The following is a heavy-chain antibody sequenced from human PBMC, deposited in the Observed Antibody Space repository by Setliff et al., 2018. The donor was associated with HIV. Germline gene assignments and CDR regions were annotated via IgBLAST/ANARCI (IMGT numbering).Heavy chain of an antibody. J-gene: IGHJ6*02. Sequence: TLSLTCTVSGGSLSDTSYYWAWIRQPPGKGLEWIGGVHDRGGTYNNPSLQSRVTLSVDTSKTHFFLKLTSVTAADTATYYCARGLSVYSYANIYYSHGMDAWGQGTTVTVSS. CDR2: VHDRGGT. CDR3: ARGLSVYSYANIYYSHGMDA. V-gene: IGHV4-39*02. CDR1: GGSLSDTSYY. D-gene: IGHD3-16*01.